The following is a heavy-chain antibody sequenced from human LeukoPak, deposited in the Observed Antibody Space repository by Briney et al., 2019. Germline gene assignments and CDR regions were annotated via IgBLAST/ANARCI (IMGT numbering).Heavy chain of an antibody. V-gene: IGHV4-34*01. D-gene: IGHD6-13*01. CDR3: ASEIEPSSWFDY. CDR1: GGSFSGYY. J-gene: IGHJ4*02. CDR2: INHSGSA. Sequence: SETLSLTCAVDGGSFSGYYWSWIRQPPGKGLEWIGEINHSGSANYNPSLKSRVTISVDTSKNQFSLKLSSVTAADTAVYYCASEIEPSSWFDYWGQGTLVTVSS.